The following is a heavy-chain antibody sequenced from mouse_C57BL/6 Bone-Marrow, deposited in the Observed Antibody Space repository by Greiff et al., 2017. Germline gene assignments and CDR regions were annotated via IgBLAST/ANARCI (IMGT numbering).Heavy chain of an antibody. CDR1: GFTFTDYY. J-gene: IGHJ3*01. CDR3: ARYCGYDGFAY. CDR2: IRNKANGYTT. D-gene: IGHD2-2*01. V-gene: IGHV7-3*01. Sequence: EVKLMESGGGLVQPGGSLSLSCAASGFTFTDYYMSWVRQPPGKALEWLGFIRNKANGYTTAYSASVKGRFTISRDNSQSILYLQMNALSAEDSANYYCARYCGYDGFAYWGQGTLVTVSA.